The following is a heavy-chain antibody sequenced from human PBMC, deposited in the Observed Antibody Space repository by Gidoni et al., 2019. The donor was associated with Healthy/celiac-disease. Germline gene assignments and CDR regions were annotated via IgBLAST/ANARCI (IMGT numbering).Heavy chain of an antibody. D-gene: IGHD4-17*01. Sequence: EVQLVESGGGLVKPGGSLRLSCAASGFPFRNAWMSWVRQAPGKGLEWVGRIKSKTDGGTTDYAAPVKGRFTISRDDSKNTLYLQMNSLKTEDTAVYYCTTAHYGGYYFDYWGQGTLVTVSS. CDR2: IKSKTDGGTT. V-gene: IGHV3-15*01. CDR3: TTAHYGGYYFDY. CDR1: GFPFRNAW. J-gene: IGHJ4*02.